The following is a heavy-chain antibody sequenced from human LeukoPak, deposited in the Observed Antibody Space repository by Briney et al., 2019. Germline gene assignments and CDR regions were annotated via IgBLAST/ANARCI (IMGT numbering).Heavy chain of an antibody. Sequence: GGSLRLSRAASGFTFSSYAMSWVRQAPGKGLEWVSAISGSGGSTYYADSVKGRFTISRDNSKNTLYLQMNSLRAEDTAVYYCATLPGYSSGWLRYFDYWGQGTLVTVSS. CDR3: ATLPGYSSGWLRYFDY. J-gene: IGHJ4*02. CDR1: GFTFSSYA. D-gene: IGHD6-19*01. V-gene: IGHV3-23*01. CDR2: ISGSGGST.